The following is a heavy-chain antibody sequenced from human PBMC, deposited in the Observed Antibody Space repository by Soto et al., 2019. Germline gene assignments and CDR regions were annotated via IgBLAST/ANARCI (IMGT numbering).Heavy chain of an antibody. CDR3: AKKDSTWYSY. Sequence: GGSLRLSCVASGFTFSSYAMSWFRQAPGKGLEWVSGISNSGGSTYYADSVRGRFTISRDNSKNTLNLQMSSLRAEDTAVYYCAKKDSTWYSYWGQGTLVTVSS. J-gene: IGHJ4*02. CDR2: ISNSGGST. D-gene: IGHD6-13*01. CDR1: GFTFSSYA. V-gene: IGHV3-23*01.